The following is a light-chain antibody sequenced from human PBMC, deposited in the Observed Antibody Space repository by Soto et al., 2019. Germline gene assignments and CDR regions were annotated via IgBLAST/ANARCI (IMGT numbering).Light chain of an antibody. CDR1: QSVSSSY. CDR3: QQYGSSVYG. J-gene: IGKJ3*01. Sequence: EIVLTQSPGTLSLSPGERATLSCRASQSVSSSYLAWYQQKPGQAPRLLIYGTSSRAPGIPDRFSGSGSGTDFTLTISRLEPEDFAVYYCQQYGSSVYGFGPGTKVDIK. V-gene: IGKV3-20*01. CDR2: GTS.